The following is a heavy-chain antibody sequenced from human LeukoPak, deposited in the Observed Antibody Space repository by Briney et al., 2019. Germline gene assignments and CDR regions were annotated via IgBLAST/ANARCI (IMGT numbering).Heavy chain of an antibody. D-gene: IGHD6-13*01. CDR2: IYGADAA. V-gene: IGHV3-66*02. Sequence: PGGSLRLSCAASGFNVSSNYMTWIRQAPGKGPEWVSLIYGADAAYYAESVRGRFMISRDNLKNTLFLQMNSLRVEDTAVYYCVTSTGQQFIPYDYWGQGTHVTVSS. J-gene: IGHJ4*02. CDR3: VTSTGQQFIPYDY. CDR1: GFNVSSNY.